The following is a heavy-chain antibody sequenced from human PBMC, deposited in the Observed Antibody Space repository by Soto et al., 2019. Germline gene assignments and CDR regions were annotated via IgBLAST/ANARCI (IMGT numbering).Heavy chain of an antibody. Sequence: EGSLRLSCAASGFTFSSYSMNWVRQAPGKGLEWVSYISSSSSTIYYADSVKGRFTISRDNAKNSLYLQMNSLRDEDTAVYYCARISSGWYFSGYYGMDVWGQGTTVTVSS. J-gene: IGHJ6*02. CDR3: ARISSGWYFSGYYGMDV. V-gene: IGHV3-48*02. CDR2: ISSSSSTI. D-gene: IGHD6-19*01. CDR1: GFTFSSYS.